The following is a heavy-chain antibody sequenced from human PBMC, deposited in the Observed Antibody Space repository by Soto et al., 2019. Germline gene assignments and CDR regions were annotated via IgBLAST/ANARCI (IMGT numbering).Heavy chain of an antibody. CDR3: AKDRRAGGNSAFYFDF. J-gene: IGHJ4*02. Sequence: GGSLRLSCAASGFKFSNYAMSWVRQAPGKGLEWVSLISATGGGTYYADSVKGRFTISRDNSHNTLYLQVHSLTAEDTAVYYCAKDRRAGGNSAFYFDFWGQGAQATVPP. D-gene: IGHD3-16*01. V-gene: IGHV3-23*01. CDR1: GFKFSNYA. CDR2: ISATGGGT.